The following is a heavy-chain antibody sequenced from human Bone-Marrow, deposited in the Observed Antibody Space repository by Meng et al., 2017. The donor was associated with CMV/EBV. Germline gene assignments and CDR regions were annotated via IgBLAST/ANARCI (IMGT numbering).Heavy chain of an antibody. CDR1: GFTFSSYS. Sequence: GESLKISCEASGFTFSSYSMNWVRQAPGKGLEWVSSISSSGFYINDADSVKGRFSISRDNTKNSLHLQMSSLRVEDTAMYYCARGAVDDSSGYYHPLGYRGQGMLVTVSS. J-gene: IGHJ4*02. CDR2: ISSSGFYI. D-gene: IGHD3-22*01. CDR3: ARGAVDDSSGYYHPLGY. V-gene: IGHV3-21*01.